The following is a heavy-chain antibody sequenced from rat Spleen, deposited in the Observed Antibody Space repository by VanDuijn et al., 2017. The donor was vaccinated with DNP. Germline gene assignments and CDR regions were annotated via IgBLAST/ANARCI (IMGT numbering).Heavy chain of an antibody. D-gene: IGHD1-2*01. CDR2: ITNTGGST. CDR1: GFTFNNYW. J-gene: IGHJ4*01. V-gene: IGHV5-31*01. CDR3: AIQGYSSSPVMDA. Sequence: EVQLVESGGGLVQPGRSLKLSCVASGFTFNNYWMTWIRQAPGKGLEWVASITNTGGSTYYLDSVKDRFPISRDNAKSTLYLQMNSLRSEDTATYDGAIQGYSSSPVMDAWGQGASVTVSS.